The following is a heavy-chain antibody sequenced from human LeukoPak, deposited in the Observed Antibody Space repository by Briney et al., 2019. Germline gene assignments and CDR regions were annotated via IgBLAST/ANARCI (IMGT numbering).Heavy chain of an antibody. V-gene: IGHV3-15*01. CDR1: GFTFSNAC. D-gene: IGHD5-18*01. CDR3: TTGTWIQLWLADS. Sequence: PGGSLRLSCAASGFTFSNACMSWVRQAPGRGLEWVGHIKSKADDGTTDFAAPVKGRFTISRDDSKNTLFLQMNSLKTEDTAVYYCTTGTWIQLWLADSWGQGTLVTVSS. J-gene: IGHJ5*01. CDR2: IKSKADDGTT.